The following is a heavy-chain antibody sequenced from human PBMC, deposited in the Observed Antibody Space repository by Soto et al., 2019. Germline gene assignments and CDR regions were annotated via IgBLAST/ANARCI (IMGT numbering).Heavy chain of an antibody. V-gene: IGHV3-30-3*01. CDR2: ISYDGSNK. Sequence: QVQLVESGGGVVQPGRSLRLSCAASGFTFSSYAMHWVRQAPGKGLEWVAVISYDGSNKYYADSVKGRFTISRDNSKNKLYLQMNSLRAEDTAVYYCARDAQGVVNNYFDYWGQGTLVTVSS. CDR1: GFTFSSYA. J-gene: IGHJ4*02. D-gene: IGHD3-3*01. CDR3: ARDAQGVVNNYFDY.